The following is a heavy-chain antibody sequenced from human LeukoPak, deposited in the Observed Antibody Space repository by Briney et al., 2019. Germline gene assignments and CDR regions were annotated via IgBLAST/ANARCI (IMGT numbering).Heavy chain of an antibody. CDR1: GFTFSSYS. V-gene: IGHV3-48*01. Sequence: RGSLRLSCAASGFTFSSYSVNWVRQAPGKGLEWISNISRGSTTIYYADSVKGRFTISRDNAKNSLYLEMNNLRAEDTAVYYCARDSYSSSRNDYWGQGTLVTVSS. CDR3: ARDSYSSSRNDY. J-gene: IGHJ4*02. CDR2: ISRGSTTI. D-gene: IGHD6-13*01.